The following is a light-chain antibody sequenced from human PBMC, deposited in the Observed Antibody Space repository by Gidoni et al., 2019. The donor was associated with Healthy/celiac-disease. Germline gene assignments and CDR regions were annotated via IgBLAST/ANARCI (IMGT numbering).Light chain of an antibody. J-gene: IGLJ3*02. V-gene: IGLV1-51*01. CDR2: DNN. Sequence: QSVLTQPPSVSAAPGQKVTLSCSGSSSHIGNNYVFWYQQLPGTAPKLLIYDNNKRPSGIPDRFSGSKSGTSATLGITGLQTGDEADYYCGTWDSSLSGVFGGGTKLTVL. CDR3: GTWDSSLSGV. CDR1: SSHIGNNY.